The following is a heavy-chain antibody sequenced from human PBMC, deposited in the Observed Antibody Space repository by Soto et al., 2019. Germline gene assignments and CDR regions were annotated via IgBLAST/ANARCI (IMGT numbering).Heavy chain of an antibody. J-gene: IGHJ5*02. CDR3: ARRYSTNWFDP. CDR2: IYYSGST. D-gene: IGHD6-13*01. CDR1: GGSISSSSYY. Sequence: QLQLQESGPGLVKPSETLSLTCTVSGGSISSSSYYWGWIRQPPGKGLEWIGSIYYSGSTYYNPSLKSRVPISVDTSKNQFSLKLSSVTAADTAVYYCARRYSTNWFDPWGQGTLVTVSS. V-gene: IGHV4-39*01.